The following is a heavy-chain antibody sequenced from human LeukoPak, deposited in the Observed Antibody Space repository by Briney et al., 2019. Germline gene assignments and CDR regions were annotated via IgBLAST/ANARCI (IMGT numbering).Heavy chain of an antibody. V-gene: IGHV3-33*01. CDR1: GFTFSSYG. J-gene: IGHJ4*02. CDR3: ARAGIYYDSSGHLDY. D-gene: IGHD3-22*01. CDR2: IWYDGSNK. Sequence: GGSLRLSCAASGFTFSSYGMHWVRPAPGKGLGWVAVIWYDGSNKYYADSVKGRFTISRDSSKNTLYLLMNSLRAEDTAVYYCARAGIYYDSSGHLDYWGQGTLVTVSS.